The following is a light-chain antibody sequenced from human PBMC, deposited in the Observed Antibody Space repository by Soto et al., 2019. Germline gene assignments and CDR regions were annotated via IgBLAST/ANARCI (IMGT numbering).Light chain of an antibody. CDR2: DVS. J-gene: IGKJ2*01. CDR3: QPYNNN. CDR1: HSITNW. V-gene: IGKV1-5*01. Sequence: DIQMTQSPSTLSASVGDRVTITCRASHSITNWLAWYQQKPGKAPKVLIYDVSTLGSGVPSRFSGSGSGTEFTLTFSSLQPDDFATYYCQPYNNNFGQGTKVEIK.